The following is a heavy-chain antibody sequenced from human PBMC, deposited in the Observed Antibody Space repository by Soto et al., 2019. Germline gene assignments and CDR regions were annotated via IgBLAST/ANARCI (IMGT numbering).Heavy chain of an antibody. CDR2: IKQDGSEK. J-gene: IGHJ4*02. Sequence: GGSLRLSCAASGFNFSSFWMNWVRQAPGKGQEWVANIKQDGSEKYYVDSVKGRFTISRDNAKNSLYLQMNSLRAEDTAVYFCARAYYGAGEKIVPLGYWGQGTLVTVSS. CDR3: ARAYYGAGEKIVPLGY. CDR1: GFNFSSFW. V-gene: IGHV3-7*04. D-gene: IGHD3-10*01.